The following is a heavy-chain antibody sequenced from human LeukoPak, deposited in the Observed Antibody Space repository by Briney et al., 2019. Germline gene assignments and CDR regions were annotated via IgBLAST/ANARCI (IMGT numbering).Heavy chain of an antibody. V-gene: IGHV4-4*07. J-gene: IGHJ4*02. CDR1: GGSISSYH. CDR3: ARDVVSGSFDY. Sequence: SETLSLTCTVSGGSISSYHWNWIRQPAGKGLQWIGRIYSSGSTNYNPSLKSRVTISVDRSKNQFSLKLSSVTAADTAVYYCARDVVSGSFDYWGRGTLVTVSS. CDR2: IYSSGST. D-gene: IGHD6-19*01.